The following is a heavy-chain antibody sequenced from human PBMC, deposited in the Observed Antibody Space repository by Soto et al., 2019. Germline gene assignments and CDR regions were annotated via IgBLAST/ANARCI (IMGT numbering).Heavy chain of an antibody. J-gene: IGHJ3*02. CDR1: GGSISSSNW. V-gene: IGHV4-4*02. CDR3: ARQIVIVGSTYDAFDI. D-gene: IGHD1-26*01. CDR2: IYHSGST. Sequence: SETLSLTCAVSGGSISSSNWWSWVRQPPGKGLEWIGEIYHSGSTNYNPSLKSRVTISVDKSKNQFSLKLSSVTAADTAVYYCARQIVIVGSTYDAFDIWGQGTMVTVSS.